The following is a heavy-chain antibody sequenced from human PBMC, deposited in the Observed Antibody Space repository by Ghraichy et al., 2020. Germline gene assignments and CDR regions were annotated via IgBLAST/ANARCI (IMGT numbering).Heavy chain of an antibody. CDR3: ARDVPLDSSGYFDY. J-gene: IGHJ4*02. CDR1: GFTFSSYG. V-gene: IGHV3-33*01. Sequence: GGSLRLSCAASGFTFSSYGMHWVRQAPGKGLEWVAVIWYDGSNKYYADSVKGRFTISRDNSKNTLYLQMNSLRAEDTAVYYCARDVPLDSSGYFDYWGQGTLVTVSS. CDR2: IWYDGSNK. D-gene: IGHD3-22*01.